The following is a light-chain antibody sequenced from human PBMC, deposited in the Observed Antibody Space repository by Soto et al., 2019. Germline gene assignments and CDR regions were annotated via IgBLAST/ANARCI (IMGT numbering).Light chain of an antibody. CDR2: AAS. V-gene: IGKV1-27*01. Sequence: DIQMTQSPSSLSAPVGDRVTFTCRASRDITNHLAWYQQKPGKVPKLLIYAASTLQSGVPSRFSGSGSGTDFTLTIGSLQPEDVATYFCLTYNSGLWTFGQGTKVEIK. J-gene: IGKJ1*01. CDR3: LTYNSGLWT. CDR1: RDITNH.